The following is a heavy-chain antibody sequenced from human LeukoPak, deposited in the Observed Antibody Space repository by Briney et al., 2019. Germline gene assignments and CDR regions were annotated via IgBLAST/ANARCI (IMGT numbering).Heavy chain of an antibody. J-gene: IGHJ6*02. CDR2: IYYSGST. CDR3: ARAPTVVTPAYYYYYGMDV. CDR1: GGSISSYY. D-gene: IGHD4-23*01. V-gene: IGHV4-59*01. Sequence: PSETLSLTCTVSGGSISSYYWSWIRQPPGKGLEWIGYIYYSGSTNYNPSLKSRVTISVDTSKNRFSLKLSSVTAADTAVYYCARAPTVVTPAYYYYYGMDVWGQGTTVTASS.